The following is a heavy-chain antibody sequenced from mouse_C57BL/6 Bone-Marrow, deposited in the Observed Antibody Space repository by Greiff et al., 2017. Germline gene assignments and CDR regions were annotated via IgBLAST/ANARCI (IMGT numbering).Heavy chain of an antibody. J-gene: IGHJ2*01. Sequence: QVQLQQPGAELVKPGASVKLSCKASGYTFTSYWMQWVKQRPGQGLEWIGEIEPSDSYTNYNQKFKGKATLTVDTSSSTAYMQLSSLTSEDSAVYYCGAVPFDYWGQGTTLTVSS. CDR1: GYTFTSYW. V-gene: IGHV1-50*01. CDR2: IEPSDSYT. CDR3: GAVPFDY.